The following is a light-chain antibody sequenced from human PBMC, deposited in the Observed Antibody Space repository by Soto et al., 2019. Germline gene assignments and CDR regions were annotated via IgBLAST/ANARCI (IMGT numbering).Light chain of an antibody. Sequence: EIVMTQSPATLSVSPGERATLSCRASQSVSSNLAWYQQKPGQAPRLLIYGASTRATDIPDRFSGSGSGTEFTLTISSLQSEDFAIYYCQQYSNWPPGTFGQGTKLEIK. V-gene: IGKV3-15*01. J-gene: IGKJ2*01. CDR3: QQYSNWPPGT. CDR2: GAS. CDR1: QSVSSN.